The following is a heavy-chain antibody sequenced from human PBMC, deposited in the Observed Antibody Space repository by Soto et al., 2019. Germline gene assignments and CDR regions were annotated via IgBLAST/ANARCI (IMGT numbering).Heavy chain of an antibody. CDR3: AKVPYDIVTGYYDY. V-gene: IGHV3-23*01. D-gene: IGHD3-9*01. CDR2: VNGRGSNT. CDR1: GFTFSSYA. J-gene: IGHJ4*02. Sequence: TGGSLRLSCAASGFTFSSYAMTWVRQAPGKGLEWVSGVNGRGSNTYYADSVRGRFTISRGNSKNMLYLQMNSLRAEDTAIYYCAKVPYDIVTGYYDYWGQGALVTVS.